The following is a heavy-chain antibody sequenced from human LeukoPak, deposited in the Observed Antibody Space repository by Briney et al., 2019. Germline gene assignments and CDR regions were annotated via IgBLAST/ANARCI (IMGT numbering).Heavy chain of an antibody. J-gene: IGHJ4*02. V-gene: IGHV6-1*01. D-gene: IGHD7-27*01. CDR3: AREQTGDQNFDS. Sequence: SQTLSLTCAISGDSVSSNTAAWHWIRQSPSRGLEWLGRTYYRSKWYNNYAVSVKSRISINPDTSKNQFSLQLKSVTPEDTAVYYCAREQTGDQNFDSWGQGTLVTVSS. CDR1: GDSVSSNTAA. CDR2: TYYRSKWYN.